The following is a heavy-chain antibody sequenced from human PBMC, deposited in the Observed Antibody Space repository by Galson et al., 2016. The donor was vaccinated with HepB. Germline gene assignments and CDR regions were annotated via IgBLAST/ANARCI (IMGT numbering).Heavy chain of an antibody. CDR2: IYWDEDK. V-gene: IGHV2-5*02. CDR3: AHVRDGLELYFDS. Sequence: PALVTPTQTLTLTCSFSSVTTKRVDVGWIRQPPGKALEWLALIYWDEDKRHNPSLKSRLTITRDTSKNQVVLTMTNMDPVDTATYYCAHVRDGLELYFDSWGQGTLVTVSS. D-gene: IGHD1-1*01. CDR1: SVTTKRVD. J-gene: IGHJ4*02.